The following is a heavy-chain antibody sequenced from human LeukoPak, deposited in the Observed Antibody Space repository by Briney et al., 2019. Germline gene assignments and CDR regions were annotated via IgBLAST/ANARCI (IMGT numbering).Heavy chain of an antibody. CDR2: IYYSGST. V-gene: IGHV4-39*01. CDR3: ARHYSYTYPFYS. J-gene: IGHJ4*02. D-gene: IGHD5-18*01. Sequence: SETLSLTCTVSGGSISSSSYYWGWIRQPPGKGLEWIGSIYYSGSTYYNPSLKSRVTISVDTSKNQFSLKLSSVTAADTAVYYCARHYSYTYPFYSWGQGTLVTASS. CDR1: GGSISSSSYY.